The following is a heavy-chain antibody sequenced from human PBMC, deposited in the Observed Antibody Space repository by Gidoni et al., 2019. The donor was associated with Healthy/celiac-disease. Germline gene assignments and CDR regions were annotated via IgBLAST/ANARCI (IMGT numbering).Heavy chain of an antibody. Sequence: QVQLVQSGAEVKKPGSSVKVSCKASGGTFSSYAISWMRQAPGQGLEWMGGIIPIFGTANYEQKFQGRVTITADESTSTAYMELSSLRSEDTAVYYCARDRYPKDYGDTYFDYWGQGTLVTVSS. CDR1: GGTFSSYA. CDR2: IIPIFGTA. J-gene: IGHJ4*02. CDR3: ARDRYPKDYGDTYFDY. V-gene: IGHV1-69*01. D-gene: IGHD4-17*01.